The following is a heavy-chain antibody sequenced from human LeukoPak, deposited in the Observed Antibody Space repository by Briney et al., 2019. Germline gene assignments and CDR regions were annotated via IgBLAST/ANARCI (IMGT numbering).Heavy chain of an antibody. CDR2: IYYSGST. CDR1: GGSISSSSYY. Sequence: PSETLSLTCTVSGGSISSSSYYWGWIRQPPGKGLEWIGSIYYSGSTYYNPSLKSRVTISVDRSKNQFSLKLSSVTAADTAVYYCARDYWQLEPYMDVWGKGTTVIVSS. V-gene: IGHV4-39*07. CDR3: ARDYWQLEPYMDV. D-gene: IGHD6-6*01. J-gene: IGHJ6*03.